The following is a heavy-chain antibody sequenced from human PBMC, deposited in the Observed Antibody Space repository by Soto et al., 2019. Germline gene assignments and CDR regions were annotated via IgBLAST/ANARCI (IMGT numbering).Heavy chain of an antibody. CDR2: VSAGGRPI. CDR1: GFTFSDDY. CDR3: ASLPQRYYVRSGPPVDY. Sequence: KTGGSLRLSGASSGFTFSDDYMSWIRKAPGKGLEWVGYVSAGGRPIYYVDSGRGRFPVARDNTKRSLYLQVSNLRTDDPAIYYSASLPQRYYVRSGPPVDYWGHGTLVTLSS. D-gene: IGHD3-22*01. V-gene: IGHV3-11*01. J-gene: IGHJ4*01.